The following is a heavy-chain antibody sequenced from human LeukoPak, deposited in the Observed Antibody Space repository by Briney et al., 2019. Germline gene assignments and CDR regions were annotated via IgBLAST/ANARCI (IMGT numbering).Heavy chain of an antibody. CDR3: VRGGTGNGNYFDF. V-gene: IGHV3-48*01. CDR2: IDDRGSPI. Sequence: GGSLRLSCAASGFSFSSYSMNWVRQAPGEGLEWLSYIDDRGSPIKYADSVKGRFTISRDNAKNSLSLQMNGLRGEDTAVYYCVRGGTGNGNYFDFWGQGTLVTVSS. D-gene: IGHD1-1*01. J-gene: IGHJ4*02. CDR1: GFSFSSYS.